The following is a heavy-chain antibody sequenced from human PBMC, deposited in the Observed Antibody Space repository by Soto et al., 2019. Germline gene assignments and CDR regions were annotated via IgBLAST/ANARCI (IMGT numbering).Heavy chain of an antibody. CDR3: ATRRLVAGLLTYVNFAI. CDR2: ISGTGVSS. CDR1: GFTFSSYA. D-gene: IGHD6-19*01. J-gene: IGHJ4*02. V-gene: IGHV3-23*01. Sequence: PGGSLRLSCEVSGFTFSSYALSWVRQSPGKGLEWVAVISGTGVSSQYADSVKGRFTISRDNSKNTLTLQMNSLRAEDTAVYYCATRRLVAGLLTYVNFAIWGQGTLATVSS.